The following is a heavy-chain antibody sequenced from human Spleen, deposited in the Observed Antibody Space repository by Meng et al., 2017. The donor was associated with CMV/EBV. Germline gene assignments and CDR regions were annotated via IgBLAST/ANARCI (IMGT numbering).Heavy chain of an antibody. V-gene: IGHV3-21*01. CDR3: ARDLGDCSSTRCYYYYGMDV. D-gene: IGHD2-2*01. CDR2: ISSSSSYI. CDR1: GFTFSSYS. Sequence: GGSLRLSCAASGFTFSSYSMNWVRQAPGKGLEWVSSISSSSSYIYYESSVKGRFTISRDKAKDSLYLQMNSLRAEDTAVYYCARDLGDCSSTRCYYYYGMDVWGKGTTVTVSS. J-gene: IGHJ6*04.